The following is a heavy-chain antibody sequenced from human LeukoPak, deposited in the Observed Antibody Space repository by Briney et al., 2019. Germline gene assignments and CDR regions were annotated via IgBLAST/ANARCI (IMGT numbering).Heavy chain of an antibody. CDR2: IYSGGST. D-gene: IGHD3-22*01. CDR3: ARQRPNYYDSSGYYYYFDY. J-gene: IGHJ4*02. CDR1: GFTVSSNY. V-gene: IGHV3-53*01. Sequence: GGSLRLSCAASGFTVSSNYMSWVRQAPGKGLEWVSVIYSGGSTYYADSVKGRFTISRDNSKNTLYLQMNSLRAEDTAVYYCARQRPNYYDSSGYYYYFDYWGQGTLVTVSS.